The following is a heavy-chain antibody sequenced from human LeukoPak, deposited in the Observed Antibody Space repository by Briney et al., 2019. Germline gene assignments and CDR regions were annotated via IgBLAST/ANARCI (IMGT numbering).Heavy chain of an antibody. CDR1: GGSFSGYY. CDR2: INHSGST. J-gene: IGHJ6*03. V-gene: IGHV4-34*01. Sequence: SETLPLTCAVYGGSFSGYYWSWIRQPPGKGLEWIGEINHSGSTNYNPPCKTRVTLSVDTSKNQFSLKLSSVTAADTAVYYCARGLSGYSCYMDVWGKGTTVTVSS. D-gene: IGHD6-13*01. CDR3: ARGLSGYSCYMDV.